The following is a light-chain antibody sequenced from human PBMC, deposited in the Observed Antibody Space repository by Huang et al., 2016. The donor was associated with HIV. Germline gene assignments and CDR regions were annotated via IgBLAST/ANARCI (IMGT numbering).Light chain of an antibody. J-gene: IGKJ1*01. V-gene: IGKV3-20*01. Sequence: EIVLTQSPGTLSFSPGARATLSCRASQSVSSSYLAGYQQKPGQAPRLLIYGASSRATGIPDRFSGSGSGTDFTLTISRLEPEDFAVYYCQQYGSSPWTFGQGTKVEIK. CDR2: GAS. CDR3: QQYGSSPWT. CDR1: QSVSSSY.